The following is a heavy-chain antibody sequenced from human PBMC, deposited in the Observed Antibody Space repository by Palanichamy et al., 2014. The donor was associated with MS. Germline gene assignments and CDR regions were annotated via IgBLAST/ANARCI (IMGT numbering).Heavy chain of an antibody. V-gene: IGHV3-7*01. D-gene: IGHD5-18*01. J-gene: IGHJ4*02. CDR1: GFTFRSHW. CDR2: IKPDGSDK. Sequence: EVQLVESGGDLVQPGESLRLSCAASGFTFRSHWMSWVRQAPGKGLEWVANIKPDGSDKYYVDSVKGRFSISRDNAKNSLYLQMNSMRAEDTAVYYCVRYGSLGYWGQGTPVTVSS. CDR3: VRYGSLGY.